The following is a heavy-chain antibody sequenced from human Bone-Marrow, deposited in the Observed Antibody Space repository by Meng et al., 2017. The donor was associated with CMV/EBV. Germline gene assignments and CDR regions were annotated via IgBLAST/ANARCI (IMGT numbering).Heavy chain of an antibody. Sequence: SVTVSCQASGYTFTSYGISWVRQAPGQGLEWMGGILPIFGTANYAQKFQGRVRLTTDESTRPAHMELGSLRSEGAAGYYWASSSSSGRGGAIYYYYGMEVWGQGTTVPVSS. CDR1: GYTFTSYG. D-gene: IGHD6-6*01. CDR2: ILPIFGTA. J-gene: IGHJ6*02. CDR3: ASSSSSGRGGAIYYYYGMEV. V-gene: IGHV1-69*05.